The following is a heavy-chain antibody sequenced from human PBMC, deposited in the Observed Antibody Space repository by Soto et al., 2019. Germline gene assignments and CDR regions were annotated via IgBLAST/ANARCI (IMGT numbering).Heavy chain of an antibody. J-gene: IGHJ6*02. D-gene: IGHD3-3*01. Sequence: GGSLRLSCAASGFTFSSYAMHWVRQAPGKGLEWVAVISYDGSNKYYADSVKGRFTISRDNSKNTLYLQMNSLRAEDTAVYYCARDQTYDFWSGEYYYYGMDVWGQGTTVTVSS. CDR1: GFTFSSYA. CDR2: ISYDGSNK. V-gene: IGHV3-30-3*01. CDR3: ARDQTYDFWSGEYYYYGMDV.